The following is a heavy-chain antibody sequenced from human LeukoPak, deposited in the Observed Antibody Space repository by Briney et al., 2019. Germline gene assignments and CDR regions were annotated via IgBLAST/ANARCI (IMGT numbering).Heavy chain of an antibody. V-gene: IGHV3-23*01. CDR2: ISNSGGNT. J-gene: IGHJ4*02. CDR1: RFTFSTYA. Sequence: GSLRLSCAASRFTFSTYAMTWVRQAPGKGLEWVSVISNSGGNTYYADSVKGRFTISRDNSKNTLYLQMNSLRVEDTAVYYCAKGAFFDYWGQGTLVTVSS. D-gene: IGHD3-16*01. CDR3: AKGAFFDY.